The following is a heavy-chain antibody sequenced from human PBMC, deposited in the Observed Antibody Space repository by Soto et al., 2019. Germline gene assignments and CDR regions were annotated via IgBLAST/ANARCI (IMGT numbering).Heavy chain of an antibody. V-gene: IGHV3-30*18. CDR3: AKGDCSGRTCYGSDY. Sequence: RLSCAVSGFTFSSYAMHWVRQAPGKGLEWVAVISYDGSNTYYADSVKGRFTISRDNSKNTVYLQMNSLRGEDTAIYYCAKGDCSGRTCYGSDYWGQGTVVTVSS. D-gene: IGHD2-15*01. CDR1: GFTFSSYA. CDR2: ISYDGSNT. J-gene: IGHJ4*02.